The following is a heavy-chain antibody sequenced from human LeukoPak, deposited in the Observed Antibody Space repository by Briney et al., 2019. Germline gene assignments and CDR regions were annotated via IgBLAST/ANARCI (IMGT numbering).Heavy chain of an antibody. CDR3: ASISDLLYYSHS. Sequence: PGGSLRLSCAASGFTVSSTYMSWVRQSPGKGLEWVSLIYTGGNTYYPDSVKGRFTLSRDNSKNTIYLQLNTLGVEDTAMYYCASISDLLYYSHSWGQGTLVTVSS. V-gene: IGHV3-66*01. J-gene: IGHJ4*02. CDR2: IYTGGNT. CDR1: GFTVSSTY.